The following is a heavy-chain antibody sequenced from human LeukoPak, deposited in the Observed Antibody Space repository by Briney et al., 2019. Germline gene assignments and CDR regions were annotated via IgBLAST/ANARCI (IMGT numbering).Heavy chain of an antibody. Sequence: ASVKVSCKASGYTFTSYVIYWMRQAPGQGLELLGWVSAANNPEYSQKFQGRVVITRDASATTSYLELNSLRSEDTAVYYCAMSVEMPPIPSFDYWGQGTLVTVSS. J-gene: IGHJ4*02. CDR3: AMSVEMPPIPSFDY. D-gene: IGHD5-24*01. V-gene: IGHV1-3*01. CDR2: VSAANNP. CDR1: GYTFTSYV.